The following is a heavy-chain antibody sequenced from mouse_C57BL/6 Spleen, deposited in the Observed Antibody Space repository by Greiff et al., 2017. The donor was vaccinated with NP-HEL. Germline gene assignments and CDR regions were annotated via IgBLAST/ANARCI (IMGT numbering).Heavy chain of an antibody. Sequence: VQLQQSGPELVKPGASVKISCKASGYAFSSSWMNWVKQRPGKGLEWIGRIYPGDGDTNYNGKFKGKATLTADKSSSTAYMQLSSLTSEDSAVYFCARAYYSNYETFAYWGQGTLVTVSA. CDR3: ARAYYSNYETFAY. CDR1: GYAFSSSW. J-gene: IGHJ3*01. V-gene: IGHV1-82*01. D-gene: IGHD2-5*01. CDR2: IYPGDGDT.